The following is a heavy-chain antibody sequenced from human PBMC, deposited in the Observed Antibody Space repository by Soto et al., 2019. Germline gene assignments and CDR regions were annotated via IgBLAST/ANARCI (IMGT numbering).Heavy chain of an antibody. J-gene: IGHJ5*02. Sequence: ASVKVSCKASGYTFTSYYMHWVRQAPGQGLEWMGIINPSGGSTSYAQKFQGGVTMTRDTSTGTVYMELGSLRSEDTAVYYCARERLELSIWFDPWGQGTLVTVSS. D-gene: IGHD1-7*01. CDR3: ARERLELSIWFDP. CDR2: INPSGGST. CDR1: GYTFTSYY. V-gene: IGHV1-46*03.